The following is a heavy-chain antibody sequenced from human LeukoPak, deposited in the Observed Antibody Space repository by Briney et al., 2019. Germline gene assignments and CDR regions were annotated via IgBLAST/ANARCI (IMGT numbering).Heavy chain of an antibody. CDR1: GGSISSYY. V-gene: IGHV4-59*01. D-gene: IGHD6-6*01. J-gene: IGHJ6*02. CDR2: IYYSGST. Sequence: SETLSLTCTVSGGSISSYYWSWIRQPPGKGLEWIGYIYYSGSTNYNPSLKSRVTISVDTSKNQFSLKLSSVTAAGTAVYYCARGVRSSIAARPRYFYYYGMDVWGQGTTVTVSS. CDR3: ARGVRSSIAARPRYFYYYGMDV.